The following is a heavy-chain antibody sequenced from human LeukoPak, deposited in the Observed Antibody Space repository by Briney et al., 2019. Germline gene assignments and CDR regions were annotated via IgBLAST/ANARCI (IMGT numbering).Heavy chain of an antibody. D-gene: IGHD3-22*01. CDR3: ARRADYYDSSGNYYYYYMDV. J-gene: IGHJ6*03. CDR1: GGSINSSSYY. Sequence: PSETLSLTCAVSGGSINSSSYYWGWIRQPPGKGLEWIGSIYYGGSTYYNPSLKSRVTISVDMSKNQFSLKLSSVTAADTAVYYCARRADYYDSSGNYYYYYMDVWGKGTTVTVSS. V-gene: IGHV4-39*07. CDR2: IYYGGST.